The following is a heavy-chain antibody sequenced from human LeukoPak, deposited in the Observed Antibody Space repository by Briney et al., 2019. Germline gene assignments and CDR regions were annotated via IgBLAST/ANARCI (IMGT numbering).Heavy chain of an antibody. J-gene: IGHJ3*02. CDR1: GLTFSSYA. CDR2: ISYDGSNK. CDR3: ARDAGDGSLDI. Sequence: GRSLRLSCAASGLTFSSYAMHWVRQAPGKGLEWVAVISYDGSNKYYADSVKGRFTISRDNSKNTLYLQMNSLRAEDTAVYYCARDAGDGSLDIWGQGTMVTVSS. D-gene: IGHD1-26*01. V-gene: IGHV3-30-3*01.